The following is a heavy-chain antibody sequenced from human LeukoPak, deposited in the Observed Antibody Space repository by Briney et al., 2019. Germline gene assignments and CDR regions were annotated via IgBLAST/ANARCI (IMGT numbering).Heavy chain of an antibody. CDR2: INPNSGGT. D-gene: IGHD6-19*01. CDR3: ARDGTGAVAGTDY. V-gene: IGHV1-2*06. Sequence: ASVKVSCTASGYTFTGYYMHWVRQAPGQGLECMGRINPNSGGTNYAQKFQGRVTMTRDTSISTAYMELSRLRSDDTAVYYCARDGTGAVAGTDYWGQGTLVTVSS. J-gene: IGHJ4*02. CDR1: GYTFTGYY.